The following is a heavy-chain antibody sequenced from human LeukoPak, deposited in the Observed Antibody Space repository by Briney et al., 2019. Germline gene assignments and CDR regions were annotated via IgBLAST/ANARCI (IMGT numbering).Heavy chain of an antibody. CDR1: GYIFTSYS. D-gene: IGHD6-13*01. Sequence: ASVKVSCKAPGYIFTSYSMHWVRRAPGQGLEWMGIINPSGGSTSYAQKFQGRVTMTRDTSTSTVYMELSSLRSEDTAVYYCARVPHRYSSSWFIDYWGQGTLVTVSS. CDR3: ARVPHRYSSSWFIDY. V-gene: IGHV1-46*01. J-gene: IGHJ4*02. CDR2: INPSGGST.